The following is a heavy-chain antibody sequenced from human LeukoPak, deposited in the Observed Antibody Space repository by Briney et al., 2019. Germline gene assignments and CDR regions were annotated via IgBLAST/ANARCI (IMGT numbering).Heavy chain of an antibody. CDR3: AREYYDSSGYLVGVDY. V-gene: IGHV4-59*01. J-gene: IGHJ4*02. CDR2: IYYSGST. D-gene: IGHD3-22*01. CDR1: GVSISSYY. Sequence: SDTLSLTRTLSGVSISSYYWSWIRQPPRKELEWIGYIYYSGSTNYNPSLKSRVPISVDTSKNQFYLKLISVTGADTAVYYCAREYYDSSGYLVGVDYWGQGTLVIVSS.